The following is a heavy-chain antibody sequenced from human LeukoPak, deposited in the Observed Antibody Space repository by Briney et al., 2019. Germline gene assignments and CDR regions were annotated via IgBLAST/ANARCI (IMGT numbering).Heavy chain of an antibody. V-gene: IGHV3-11*04. D-gene: IGHD7-27*01. CDR3: GRGHWGLDY. Sequence: GGSLRLSCTASGFTFSDSYMTWIRQAPGKGLEWVSYISNSGREINYADSVKGRFTISRDNAMGSLYLQMNSLRVEDTAVYYCGRGHWGLDYWGQGTLVTVSS. CDR2: ISNSGREI. CDR1: GFTFSDSY. J-gene: IGHJ4*02.